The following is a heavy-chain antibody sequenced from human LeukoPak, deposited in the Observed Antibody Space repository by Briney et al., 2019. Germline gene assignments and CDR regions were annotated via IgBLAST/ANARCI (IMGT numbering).Heavy chain of an antibody. Sequence: GESLKISCKGSGYSFTTYWIAWVRQMPGKGLEWMGIIYPGDSDTTYSPSFQGQVTISADKSISTAYLQWSSLKASDTAMYYCARRAASTGTMLDYWGQGILVTVSS. J-gene: IGHJ4*02. V-gene: IGHV5-51*01. D-gene: IGHD1-1*01. CDR1: GYSFTTYW. CDR2: IYPGDSDT. CDR3: ARRAASTGTMLDY.